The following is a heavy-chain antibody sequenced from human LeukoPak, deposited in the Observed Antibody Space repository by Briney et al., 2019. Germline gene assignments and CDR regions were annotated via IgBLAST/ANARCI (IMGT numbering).Heavy chain of an antibody. CDR3: AREHSSSWFGNWFDP. J-gene: IGHJ5*02. CDR2: INPNSGGT. V-gene: IGHV1-2*02. CDR1: GYTFTGYY. D-gene: IGHD6-13*01. Sequence: ASVKVSCKASGYTFTGYYMHWVRQAPGQGLEWMGWINPNSGGTNYAQKFQGRVTMTRDTSISTAYMELSRLRSDDTAVYYRAREHSSSWFGNWFDPWGQGTLVTVSS.